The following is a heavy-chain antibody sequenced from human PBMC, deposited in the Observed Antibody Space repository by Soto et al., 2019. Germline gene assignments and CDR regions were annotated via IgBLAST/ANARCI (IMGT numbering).Heavy chain of an antibody. V-gene: IGHV1-69*02. Sequence: QVQVVQSGAEVKKPGSSVKVSCKSSGGTFSNDIITWVRQAPGQGLEWMGRIVLLLNIANYAQKFQGRVTITADKSTGTAYMELNSVRSEDTAVYYCVKNSPIGSTYSGYDGIDYWGQGTLVTVSS. CDR2: IVLLLNIA. CDR1: GGTFSNDI. CDR3: VKNSPIGSTYSGYDGIDY. J-gene: IGHJ4*02. D-gene: IGHD5-12*01.